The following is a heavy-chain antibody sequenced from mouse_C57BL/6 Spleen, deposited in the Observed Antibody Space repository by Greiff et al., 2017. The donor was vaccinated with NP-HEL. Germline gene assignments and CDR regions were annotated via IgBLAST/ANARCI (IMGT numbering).Heavy chain of an antibody. Sequence: EVMLVESGGGLVQPGGSLKLSCAASGFTFSDYGMAWVRQAPRKGPEWVAFISNLAYSIYYADTVTGRFTISRENAKNTLYLEMSRLRSEDTAMYYCAKVVENYYAMDYWGQGTSVTVSS. CDR2: ISNLAYSI. J-gene: IGHJ4*01. D-gene: IGHD1-1*01. V-gene: IGHV5-15*01. CDR1: GFTFSDYG. CDR3: AKVVENYYAMDY.